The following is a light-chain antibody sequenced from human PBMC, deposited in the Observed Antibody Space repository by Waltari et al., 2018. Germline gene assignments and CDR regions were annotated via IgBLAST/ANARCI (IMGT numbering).Light chain of an antibody. Sequence: QSALTQPPSASGSPGQSVTIPCPGTRPHLGVYNHGPWYQQFPGKPPKPIIYEVSKRPSGVPDRFSGSKSGNTASLTVSGLQAEDEGYYYCSSYAGGNDVGFGGGTKLTVL. CDR3: SSYAGGNDVG. V-gene: IGLV2-8*01. J-gene: IGLJ2*01. CDR1: RPHLGVYNH. CDR2: EVS.